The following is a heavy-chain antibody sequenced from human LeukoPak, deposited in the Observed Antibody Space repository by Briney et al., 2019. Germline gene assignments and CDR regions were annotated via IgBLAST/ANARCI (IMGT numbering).Heavy chain of an antibody. V-gene: IGHV3-53*04. CDR3: ARVVYYYYGMDV. CDR2: IYSGGST. CDR1: GFTVSSNY. Sequence: GGSLRLSCAVSGFTVSSNYMSWVRQAPVKGLEWVSVIYSGGSTYYADSVKGRFTISRHNSKNTLYLQMNSLRAEDTAVYYCARVVYYYYGMDVWGQGTTVTVSS. J-gene: IGHJ6*02.